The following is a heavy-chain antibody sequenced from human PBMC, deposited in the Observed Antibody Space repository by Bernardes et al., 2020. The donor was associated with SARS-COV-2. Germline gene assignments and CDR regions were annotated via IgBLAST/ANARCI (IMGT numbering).Heavy chain of an antibody. D-gene: IGHD5-18*01. CDR3: ARQRGYSYGYGAFDI. J-gene: IGHJ3*02. CDR1: GYSFTSYW. CDR2: NYPGDSDT. Sequence: GGSLKISWKGSGYSFTSYWHGWVPQMPGKGLEWMGINYPGDSDTRYSPSFEGQVTIPADKSIRTAYLQWRSLKASDTAMYYCARQRGYSYGYGAFDIWGQGTMVTVSS. V-gene: IGHV5-51*01.